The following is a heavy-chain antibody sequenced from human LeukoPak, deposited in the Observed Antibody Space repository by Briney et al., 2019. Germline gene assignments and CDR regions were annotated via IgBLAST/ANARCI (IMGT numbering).Heavy chain of an antibody. CDR3: ARYPHGDSGWDYFDY. CDR2: INPNSGGT. Sequence: GASVKVSCKASGYTFTGYYMHWVRQAPGQGLEWMGWINPNSGGTNYAQKFQGWVTMTRDTSISTAYMELSRLRSDDTAVYYCARYPHGDSGWDYFDYWGQGTLVTVSS. CDR1: GYTFTGYY. J-gene: IGHJ4*02. V-gene: IGHV1-2*04. D-gene: IGHD3-10*01.